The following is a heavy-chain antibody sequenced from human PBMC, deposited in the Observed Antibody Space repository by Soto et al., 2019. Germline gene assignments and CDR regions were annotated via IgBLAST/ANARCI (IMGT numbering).Heavy chain of an antibody. CDR2: IKQDGSET. CDR3: TRVANYYDMDY. Sequence: GGSLRLSCAASGLTFSNYWMSWVRLAPGKGLEWVANIKQDGSETYYVDSVKGRFTISRDNAKNSLYLQMNSLRAEDTAVYYCTRVANYYDMDYWGQGTLVTVSS. J-gene: IGHJ4*02. CDR1: GLTFSNYW. V-gene: IGHV3-7*03. D-gene: IGHD3-22*01.